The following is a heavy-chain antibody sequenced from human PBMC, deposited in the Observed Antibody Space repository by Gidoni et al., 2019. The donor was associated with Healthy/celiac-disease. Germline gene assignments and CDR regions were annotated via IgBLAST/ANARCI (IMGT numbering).Heavy chain of an antibody. CDR1: GGTFSSYA. CDR2: IIPIFGTA. D-gene: IGHD6-13*01. J-gene: IGHJ4*02. V-gene: IGHV1-69*01. Sequence: QVQLVQSGADVKKPGSSVKVSCKSSGGTFSSYAISWVRKAPGQGLDWMGGIIPIFGTANYAQKFQGRVTITADESTSTAYMELSSLRSEDTAVYYCARDLLGSSWSNWGQGTLVNVSS. CDR3: ARDLLGSSWSN.